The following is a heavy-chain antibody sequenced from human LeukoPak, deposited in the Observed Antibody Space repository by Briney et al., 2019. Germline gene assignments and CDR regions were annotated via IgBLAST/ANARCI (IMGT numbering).Heavy chain of an antibody. J-gene: IGHJ4*02. CDR2: IYHSGST. V-gene: IGHV4-38-2*02. Sequence: SETLSLTCTVSGYSISSGYYWGWIRQPPGKGLEWIGSIYHSGSTYYNPSLKSRVTISVDTSKNQFSLKLSSVTAADTAVYYCAREGEYYYDSSGCYPFGYWGQGTLVTVSS. D-gene: IGHD3-22*01. CDR1: GYSISSGYY. CDR3: AREGEYYYDSSGCYPFGY.